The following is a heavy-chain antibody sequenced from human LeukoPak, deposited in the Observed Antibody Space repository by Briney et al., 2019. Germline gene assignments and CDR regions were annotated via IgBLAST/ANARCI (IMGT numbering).Heavy chain of an antibody. Sequence: GASVKVSCKASGYTFTGYYMHWVRQAPGQGLEWMGWINPNSGGTNYAQKFQGWVTMTRDTSISTAYMELSRLRSDDTAVYYCARDFRAVAGTGMDVWGQGTTVTVSS. D-gene: IGHD6-19*01. CDR1: GYTFTGYY. CDR2: INPNSGGT. CDR3: ARDFRAVAGTGMDV. V-gene: IGHV1-2*04. J-gene: IGHJ6*02.